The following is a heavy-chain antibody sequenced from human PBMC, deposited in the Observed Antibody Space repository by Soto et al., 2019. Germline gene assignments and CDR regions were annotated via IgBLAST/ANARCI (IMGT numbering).Heavy chain of an antibody. D-gene: IGHD3-16*01. V-gene: IGHV4-30-2*01. CDR1: VGSITTPGYS. Sequence: SETLSLTCTFSVGSITTPGYSWCWIRLPPGRAPGWIGYFYHNGNGYPKPFRKSRFTFSLDGAKNQFYLKMSFVTAAAAGLYYSAGSPYYYYCWDVWGQGTKVTVCS. J-gene: IGHJ6*02. CDR2: FYHNGNG. CDR3: AGSPYYYYCWDV.